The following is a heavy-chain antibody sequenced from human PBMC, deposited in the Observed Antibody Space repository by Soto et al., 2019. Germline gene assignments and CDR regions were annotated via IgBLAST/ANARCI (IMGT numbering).Heavy chain of an antibody. CDR1: GGSISSGDYY. CDR3: ARVSPPAGDYEIWRGYYIHDY. Sequence: SETLSLTCTVSGGSISSGDYYWSWIRQPPGKGLEWIGYIYYSGSTYYNPSLKSRVTISVDTSKSQFSLMLSSVTAADTAVYHCARVSPPAGDYEIWRGYYIHDYWGQATLVTVCS. D-gene: IGHD3-3*01. CDR2: IYYSGST. V-gene: IGHV4-30-4*01. J-gene: IGHJ4*02.